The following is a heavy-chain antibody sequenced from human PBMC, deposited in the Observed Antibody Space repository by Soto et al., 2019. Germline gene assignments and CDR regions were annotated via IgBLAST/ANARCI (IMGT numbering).Heavy chain of an antibody. D-gene: IGHD3-10*01. CDR2: ISGSGSET. Sequence: EVQLLEAGGGLVQPGGSLRLSCAASAFTFSNYAVSWVRQPPGKGLEWVSTISGSGSETYYADSVKGRFTISRDNSENTLYLKMNSLGAEDTAVYYCAKANNYGSGSYYSNFDFWGQGTLVTVSS. V-gene: IGHV3-23*01. CDR1: AFTFSNYA. J-gene: IGHJ4*02. CDR3: AKANNYGSGSYYSNFDF.